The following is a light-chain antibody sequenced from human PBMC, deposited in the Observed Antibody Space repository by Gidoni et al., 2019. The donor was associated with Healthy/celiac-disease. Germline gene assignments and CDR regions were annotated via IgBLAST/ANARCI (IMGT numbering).Light chain of an antibody. CDR2: AAS. CDR3: QQSYSTPRT. CDR1: QRIRSY. Sequence: DIQMTQSPSSLSASVGDRVTITCRASQRIRSYLNWYQQKPGKAPKLLIYAASSLQRGVPSRFSGSVSGTAFTLTISSLQPEDFATYYCQQSYSTPRTFGQXTKLEIK. V-gene: IGKV1-39*01. J-gene: IGKJ2*02.